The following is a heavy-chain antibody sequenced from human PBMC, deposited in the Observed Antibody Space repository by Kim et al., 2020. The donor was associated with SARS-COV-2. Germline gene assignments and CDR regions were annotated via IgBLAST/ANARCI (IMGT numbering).Heavy chain of an antibody. CDR2: ISYDGSNK. CDR3: SAAHGSGSYYDY. CDR1: GFTFSSYA. V-gene: IGHV3-30*04. Sequence: GGSLRLSCAASGFTFSSYAMHWVRQAPGKGLEWVAVISYDGSNKYYADSVKGRFTISRDNSKNTLYLQMNSLRAEDTAVYYCSAAHGSGSYYDYWGQGTLVTVSS. D-gene: IGHD3-10*01. J-gene: IGHJ4*02.